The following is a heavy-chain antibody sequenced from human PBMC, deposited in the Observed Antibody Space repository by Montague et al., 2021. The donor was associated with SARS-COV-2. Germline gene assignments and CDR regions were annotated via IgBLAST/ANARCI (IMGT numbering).Heavy chain of an antibody. J-gene: IGHJ4*02. Sequence: SLRLSCAASGFTLSTYGMHWVRQAPGKGLEWVALISFDGSNYYYADSVKGRFTISRDSSKNTLFLQMNSLRPEDTAVYYCTKSGERHDHPYFDSWGQGTLVTVSS. CDR3: TKSGERHDHPYFDS. CDR2: ISFDGSNY. CDR1: GFTLSTYG. V-gene: IGHV3-30*18. D-gene: IGHD2-21*01.